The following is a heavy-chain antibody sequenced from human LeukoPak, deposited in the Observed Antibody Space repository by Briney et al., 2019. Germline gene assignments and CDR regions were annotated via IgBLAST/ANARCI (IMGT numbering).Heavy chain of an antibody. V-gene: IGHV1-69*05. CDR3: ARDRMCGHYVPGPFDP. D-gene: IGHD4-17*01. Sequence: SVKVSCKASGGTFSSYAISWVRQAPGQGLEWMGGIIPIFGTANYAQKFQGRVTITTDESTSTAYMELSSLRSEDTAVYYCARDRMCGHYVPGPFDPWRQGTLVTVSP. CDR1: GGTFSSYA. CDR2: IIPIFGTA. J-gene: IGHJ5*02.